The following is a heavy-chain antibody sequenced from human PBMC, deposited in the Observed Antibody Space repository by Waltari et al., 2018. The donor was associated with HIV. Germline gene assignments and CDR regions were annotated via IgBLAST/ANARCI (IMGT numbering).Heavy chain of an antibody. D-gene: IGHD3-16*01. J-gene: IGHJ4*02. V-gene: IGHV1-3*01. CDR3: ARGGYDRGDFDY. CDR2: INAGNGYR. Sequence: QVQLVQSGAEVKKPGASVKVSCKASGYTFTNYAIHWVRQAPGQRLEWMGWINAGNGYRKYPQRFQGRVTITRDTSASTAYMELSSLRPEDTAVYYCARGGYDRGDFDYWGQGTLVTGSS. CDR1: GYTFTNYA.